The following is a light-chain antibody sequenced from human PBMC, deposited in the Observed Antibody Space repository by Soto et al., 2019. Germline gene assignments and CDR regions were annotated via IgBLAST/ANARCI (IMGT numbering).Light chain of an antibody. CDR2: DVS. CDR3: TSYTSSSTLGI. CDR1: SSDVGGYNH. J-gene: IGLJ2*01. V-gene: IGLV2-14*03. Sequence: QSVLTQPASVSGSPGQSITISCTGTSSDVGGYNHVSWYQHHPGNAPKLMIYDVSNRPSGVSNRFSGSKSGNTASLTISGLQAEDEADYYCTSYTSSSTLGIFGGGTQVTVL.